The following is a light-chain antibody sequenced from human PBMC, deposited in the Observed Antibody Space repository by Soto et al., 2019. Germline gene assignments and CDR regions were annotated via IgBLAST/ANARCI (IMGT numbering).Light chain of an antibody. CDR3: QQYGSLPLT. V-gene: IGKV3-20*01. J-gene: IGKJ4*01. Sequence: EVVLTQSPGTLSLSPGEGATLSCRASQSVSRDYLVWYQHKPGQAPSLVIYATSTRATGIPDRFSVSGSGTDFSLTISRLEPEDFAVYYCQQYGSLPLTFGGGTKVEIK. CDR2: ATS. CDR1: QSVSRDY.